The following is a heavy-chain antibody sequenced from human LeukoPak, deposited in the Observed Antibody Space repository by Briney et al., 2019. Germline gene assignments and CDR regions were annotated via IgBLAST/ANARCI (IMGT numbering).Heavy chain of an antibody. V-gene: IGHV7-4-1*02. Sequence: ASVKVSCKASGYTFTAYAMIWVRQAPGQGLEWMGWINTNTGNPTYAQGLTGRFVFSLDTSVSTAYLQISSLKAEDTAVYYCARGGTYSSGWLEIDYWGQGTLVTVSS. D-gene: IGHD6-19*01. CDR2: INTNTGNP. J-gene: IGHJ4*02. CDR3: ARGGTYSSGWLEIDY. CDR1: GYTFTAYA.